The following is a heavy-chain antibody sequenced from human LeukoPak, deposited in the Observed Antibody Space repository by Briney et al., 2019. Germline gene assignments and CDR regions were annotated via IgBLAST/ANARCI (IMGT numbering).Heavy chain of an antibody. CDR3: ARGSVLGHFQH. J-gene: IGHJ1*01. D-gene: IGHD3/OR15-3a*01. CDR1: GGSISSYY. CDR2: IYYSGST. V-gene: IGHV4-59*08. Sequence: PSQTLSLTCTVSGGSISSYYWSWIRQPPGKGLEWIGYIYYSGSTNYNPSLKSRVTISVDTSKNQFSLKLSSVTAADTAVYYCARGSVLGHFQHWGQGTLVTVSS.